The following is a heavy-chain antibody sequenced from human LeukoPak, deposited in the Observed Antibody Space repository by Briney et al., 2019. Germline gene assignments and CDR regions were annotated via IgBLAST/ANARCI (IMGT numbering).Heavy chain of an antibody. CDR1: GFTFSSYS. D-gene: IGHD4-17*01. V-gene: IGHV3-7*01. Sequence: GGSLRLSCAASGFTFSSYSMNWVRQAPGKGLEWVANIKQDGSEKYYVDSVKGRFTISRDNAKNSLYLQMNSLRAEDTAVYYCAREGGDYGDFSHYYFDYWGQGTLVTVSS. CDR2: IKQDGSEK. CDR3: AREGGDYGDFSHYYFDY. J-gene: IGHJ4*02.